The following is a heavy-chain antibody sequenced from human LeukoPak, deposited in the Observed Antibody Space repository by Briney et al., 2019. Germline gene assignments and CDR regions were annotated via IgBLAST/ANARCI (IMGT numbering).Heavy chain of an antibody. V-gene: IGHV1-2*02. CDR2: INPNSGGT. CDR1: GYTFTGYY. J-gene: IGHJ5*02. D-gene: IGHD3-10*01. CDR3: ARDLQYYHGSGSSNWFDP. Sequence: ASVKVSCKASGYTFTGYYMHWVRQAPGQGLEWMGWINPNSGGTNYAQKFQGRVTMTRDTSISTAYMELSRLRSDDTAVYYCARDLQYYHGSGSSNWFDPWGQGTLVTVSS.